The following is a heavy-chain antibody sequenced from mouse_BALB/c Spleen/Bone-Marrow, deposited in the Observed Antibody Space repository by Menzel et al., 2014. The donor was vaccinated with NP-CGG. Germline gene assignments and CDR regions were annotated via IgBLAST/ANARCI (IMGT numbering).Heavy chain of an antibody. CDR3: ATCMGFAF. CDR2: INPSTGYI. CDR1: GYTFTTYW. V-gene: IGHV1-7*01. J-gene: IGHJ3*01. Sequence: VQLQQSGAELAKPGASAKMSCKASGYTFTTYWMHWVKQRPGQGLEWIGYINPSTGYIEYNQKFKDKATLTADKSSSTAYMQLSSMTSEDSAVCYCATCMGFAFWGQGTLVTVSA. D-gene: IGHD6-1*01.